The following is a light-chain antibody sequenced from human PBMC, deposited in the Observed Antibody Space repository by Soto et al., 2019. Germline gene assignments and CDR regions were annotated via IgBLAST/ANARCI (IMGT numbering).Light chain of an antibody. CDR3: HHFGPPPL. Sequence: EIVLTQSPGTLSLSPGERATLSCRASQSVSDSYLAWYQQKPGQAPRLLIYASSRATGIPDRFSGSGSGTAFPLPISSLEPELFAFFYCHHFGPPPLFAPGPKLDIK. CDR2: AS. V-gene: IGKV3-20*01. J-gene: IGKJ3*01. CDR1: QSVSDSY.